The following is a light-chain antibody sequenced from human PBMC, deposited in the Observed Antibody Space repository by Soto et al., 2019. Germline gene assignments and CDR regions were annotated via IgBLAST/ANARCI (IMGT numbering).Light chain of an antibody. J-gene: IGKJ4*01. CDR2: WAS. Sequence: DIVMTQSPDSLAVSLGERATIKCRSSQSILKSSIKKNSLAWYQQKPGQPPRLLIYWASTRDSGVPDRFSGSVSGTDFTLTITRLQAEDVAVYYCQQYYSSSLTFVGGTKVEIK. CDR3: QQYYSSSLT. CDR1: QSILKSSIKKNS. V-gene: IGKV4-1*01.